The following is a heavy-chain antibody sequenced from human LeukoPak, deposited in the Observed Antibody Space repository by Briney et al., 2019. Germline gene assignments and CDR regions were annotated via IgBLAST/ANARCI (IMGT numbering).Heavy chain of an antibody. Sequence: PSETLSLTCAVYGGSFSGYYWSWIRQPPGKGLEWIGEINHSGSTNYNPSLKSRVTISVDTPKNQFSLKLSSVTAADTAVYYCARGQFCSDTVVVPAASPFDYWGQGTLVTVSS. CDR3: ARGQFCSDTVVVPAASPFDY. J-gene: IGHJ4*02. CDR1: GGSFSGYY. CDR2: INHSGST. D-gene: IGHD2-2*01. V-gene: IGHV4-34*01.